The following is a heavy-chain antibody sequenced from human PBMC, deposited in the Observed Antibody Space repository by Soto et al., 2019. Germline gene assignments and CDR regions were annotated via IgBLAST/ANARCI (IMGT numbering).Heavy chain of an antibody. Sequence: GGSLRLSCAASGFTFSSYGMHWVRQAPGKGLEWVAVIWYDGSNKYYADSVKGRFTISRDNSKNTLYLQMNSLRAEDTAVYYCARDQDGEEFDYWGQGTLVTVSS. CDR2: IWYDGSNK. CDR1: GFTFSSYG. D-gene: IGHD3-10*01. CDR3: ARDQDGEEFDY. J-gene: IGHJ4*02. V-gene: IGHV3-33*01.